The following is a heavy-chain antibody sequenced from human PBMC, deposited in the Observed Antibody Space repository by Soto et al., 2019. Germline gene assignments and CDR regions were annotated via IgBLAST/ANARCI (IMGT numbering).Heavy chain of an antibody. D-gene: IGHD1-26*01. Sequence: QVQLQESGPGLVKPSGTLSLTCAVSGGTISSTNWWSWVRQPPGEGLEWIGEIYHSGSTNYNPSLGSRVTMSIDKSKNQFSLKLTSMTAADTAVYYCAIRGSGFDPWGQGTPVTVSS. CDR3: AIRGSGFDP. J-gene: IGHJ5*02. V-gene: IGHV4-4*02. CDR1: GGTISSTNW. CDR2: IYHSGST.